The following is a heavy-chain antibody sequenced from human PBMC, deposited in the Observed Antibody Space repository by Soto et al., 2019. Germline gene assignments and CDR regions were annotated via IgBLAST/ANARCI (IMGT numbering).Heavy chain of an antibody. J-gene: IGHJ4*02. CDR1: GFTFSSRG. V-gene: IGHV3-30*18. Sequence: QVQLVESGGGVIQPGKSLRLACAASGFTFSSRGMHWVRQAPGQGLEWVAIISRDGNSRFYGGYVKGRFTISRDNSKDTLYLEMNNLLFEDTAVYYCVKEDDNYFFDYWGPGTLVTVSS. CDR2: ISRDGNSR. CDR3: VKEDDNYFFDY. D-gene: IGHD1-1*01.